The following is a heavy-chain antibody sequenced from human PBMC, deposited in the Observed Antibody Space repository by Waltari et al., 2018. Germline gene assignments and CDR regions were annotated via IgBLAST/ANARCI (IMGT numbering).Heavy chain of an antibody. Sequence: QVHLQESGPGLVKPSETLSLTFAVSGDSFSSNYWNWIRQPPGKGLEWLGRIYGRGGSTDYNPSLKSRVASSTDTPKNQFSLKLTSVTAADTAVYFCARDKYTNSDVWGQGVLVTVSS. CDR3: ARDKYTNSDV. V-gene: IGHV4-4*07. D-gene: IGHD2-8*01. J-gene: IGHJ4*02. CDR2: IYGRGGST. CDR1: GDSFSSNY.